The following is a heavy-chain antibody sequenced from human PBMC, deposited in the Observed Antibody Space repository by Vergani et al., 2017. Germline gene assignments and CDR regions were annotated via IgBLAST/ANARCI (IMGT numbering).Heavy chain of an antibody. D-gene: IGHD2-21*02. CDR2: IYYSGST. J-gene: IGHJ6*02. CDR3: ARHLAYCGGDCYPYYYGMDV. Sequence: QLQLQESGPGLVKPSETLSLTCTVSGGSISSSSYYWGWIRQPPGKGLEWIGSIYYSGSTYYNPSLKSRVTISVDTSKNQFSLKLSSVTAADTAVHYCARHLAYCGGDCYPYYYGMDVWGQGTTVTVSS. V-gene: IGHV4-39*01. CDR1: GGSISSSSYY.